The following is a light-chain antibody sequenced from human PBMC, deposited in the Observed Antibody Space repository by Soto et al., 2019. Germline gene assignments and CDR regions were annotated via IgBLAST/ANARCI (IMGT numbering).Light chain of an antibody. V-gene: IGKV2-28*01. CDR2: LGS. Sequence: DIVMTQSPLSLPVTPGEPASISCRSSQSLLYSSGNNYLDWYLQKPGQSPQLLIYLGSNRAPGVPDRFSGSGSGIDFTLKISRVEAEDVGVYYCMQALETPRTFGQGTKLEIK. J-gene: IGKJ2*01. CDR1: QSLLYSSGNNY. CDR3: MQALETPRT.